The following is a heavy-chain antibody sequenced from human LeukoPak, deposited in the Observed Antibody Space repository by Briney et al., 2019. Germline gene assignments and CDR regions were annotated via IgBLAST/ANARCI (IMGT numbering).Heavy chain of an antibody. CDR1: GDSIRSDY. D-gene: IGHD3-10*01. V-gene: IGHV4-38-2*02. CDR2: IYHSGST. CDR3: ARDGESYGAFDI. J-gene: IGHJ3*02. Sequence: PSETLSLTCNVSGDSIRSDYWSWIRQPPGKGLEWIGSIYHSGSTYYNPSLKSRVTISVDTSKNQFSLKLSSVTAADTAVYYCARDGESYGAFDIWGQGTMVTVSS.